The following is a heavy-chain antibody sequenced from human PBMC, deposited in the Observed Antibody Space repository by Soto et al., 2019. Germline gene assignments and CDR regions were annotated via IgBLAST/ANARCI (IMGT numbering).Heavy chain of an antibody. J-gene: IGHJ6*02. CDR2: IWYDGSNK. V-gene: IGHV3-33*01. D-gene: IGHD7-27*01. Sequence: QVQLVESGGGVVQPGRSLRLSCAASGFTFSSYGMHWVRQAPGKGLEWVAVIWYDGSNKYYADSVKGRFTISRDNSKNTLYLQMNSLRAEDTAVYYCARERVRENWGYYYYGMDVWGQGTTVTVSS. CDR3: ARERVRENWGYYYYGMDV. CDR1: GFTFSSYG.